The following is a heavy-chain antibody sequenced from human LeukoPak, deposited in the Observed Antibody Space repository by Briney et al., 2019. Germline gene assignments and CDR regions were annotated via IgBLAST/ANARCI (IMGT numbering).Heavy chain of an antibody. CDR2: INRDGSST. CDR1: GFTFSNYW. Sequence: AGGSLRLSCAASGFTFSNYWMHWVRQAPGKGLVWVSRINRDGSSTGYADSVKGRFTISRDNAKNTLYLQMNSLRAEDTAVCYCVRDYQSGFDMWGQGTMVTVSS. D-gene: IGHD3-16*02. CDR3: VRDYQSGFDM. V-gene: IGHV3-74*01. J-gene: IGHJ3*02.